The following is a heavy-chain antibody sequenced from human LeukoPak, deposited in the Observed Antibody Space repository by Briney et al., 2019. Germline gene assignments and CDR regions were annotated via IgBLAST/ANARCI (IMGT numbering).Heavy chain of an antibody. CDR2: ISYDGRSK. CDR3: AKETCGGGSCSDDYFDY. Sequence: GRSLRLSCAASGFTFSSYGIHWVRRAPGKGLEWVAVISYDGRSKYYGDSVKGRFTISRDNSKSTLYLQMNSLRPEDTAVYYCAKETCGGGSCSDDYFDYWGQGTLVTVSS. J-gene: IGHJ4*02. D-gene: IGHD2-15*01. CDR1: GFTFSSYG. V-gene: IGHV3-30*18.